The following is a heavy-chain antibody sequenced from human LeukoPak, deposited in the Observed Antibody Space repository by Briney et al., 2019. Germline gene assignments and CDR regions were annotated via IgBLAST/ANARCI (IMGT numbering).Heavy chain of an antibody. CDR2: INHSGST. CDR3: ARAITMVRGVIIPIYYGMDV. Sequence: PSETLSLTCAVYGGSFSGYYWSWIRQPPGKGLEWIGEINHSGSTYYNPSLKSRVTISVDTSKNQFSLKLSSVTAADTAVYYCARAITMVRGVIIPIYYGMDVWGKGTTVTVSS. CDR1: GGSFSGYY. J-gene: IGHJ6*04. D-gene: IGHD3-10*01. V-gene: IGHV4-34*09.